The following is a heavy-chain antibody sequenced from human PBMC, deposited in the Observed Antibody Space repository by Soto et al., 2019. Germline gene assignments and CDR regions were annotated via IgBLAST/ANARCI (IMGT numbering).Heavy chain of an antibody. V-gene: IGHV1-3*01. D-gene: IGHD3-3*01. J-gene: IGHJ4*02. Sequence: ASVKVSCKASGYTFFRYAMNWVRPAPGQRLEWMGWINAGHGNTKYSQKFQGRVTITRGTFAGTAYMELSSLGSEGTAVFYCAREIDDSWRGSGDYVDHCGQRTLVNVRS. CDR3: AREIDDSWRGSGDYVDH. CDR2: INAGHGNT. CDR1: GYTFFRYA.